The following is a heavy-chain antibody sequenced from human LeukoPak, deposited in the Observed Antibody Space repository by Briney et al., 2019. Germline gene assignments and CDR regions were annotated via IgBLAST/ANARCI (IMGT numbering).Heavy chain of an antibody. Sequence: SETLSLTCAVYGGPFSGYYWSWIRQPPGKGLEWIGEINHSGSTNYNPSLKSRVTISVDTSKNQFSLKLSSVTAADTAVYYCARSGGITIFGVASGPVHYWGQGTLVTVSS. D-gene: IGHD3-3*01. J-gene: IGHJ4*02. CDR1: GGPFSGYY. CDR3: ARSGGITIFGVASGPVHY. CDR2: INHSGST. V-gene: IGHV4-34*01.